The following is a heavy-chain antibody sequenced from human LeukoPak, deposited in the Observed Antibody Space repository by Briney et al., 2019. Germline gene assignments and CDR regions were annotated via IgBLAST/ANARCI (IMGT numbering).Heavy chain of an antibody. D-gene: IGHD2/OR15-2a*01. J-gene: IGHJ5*02. Sequence: ASVKVSCKASGYTFTSHSINWLRQAPGQGLEWMGWLNPHSGGTNYAQKFLGRIIMTRDTSISTVYMEVTRLRSDDTAVYYCARGTTAFSNRGAFDPWGQGTLVTVSS. V-gene: IGHV1-2*02. CDR1: GYTFTSHS. CDR3: ARGTTAFSNRGAFDP. CDR2: LNPHSGGT.